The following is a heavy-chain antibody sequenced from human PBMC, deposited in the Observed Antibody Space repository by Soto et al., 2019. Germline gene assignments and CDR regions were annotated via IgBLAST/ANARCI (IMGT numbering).Heavy chain of an antibody. D-gene: IGHD2-21*02. CDR1: GYTFTSDD. Sequence: QVQLVQSGAEVKKPGASVKVSCKASGYTFTSDDINWLRQATGQGLEWMGWMNPNNGNTGFAQKFQGRVTMTRNTSISTAYMALSSLRAEDTAVYYCARGIMVVTMVYWGQGTLVTVSS. V-gene: IGHV1-8*01. CDR3: ARGIMVVTMVY. J-gene: IGHJ4*02. CDR2: MNPNNGNT.